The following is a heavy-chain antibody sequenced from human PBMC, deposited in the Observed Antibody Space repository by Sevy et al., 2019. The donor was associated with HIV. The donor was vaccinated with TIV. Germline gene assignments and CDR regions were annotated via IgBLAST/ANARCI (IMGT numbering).Heavy chain of an antibody. CDR2: IYYSGST. V-gene: IGHV4-59*01. Sequence: SETLSLTCTVSGGSISSYYWSWIRQPPGKGLEWIGYIYYSGSTNYNPSLKSRVTISVDTSKNQFSLKLSSVTAADTAVYYCAREISTVRCFDPWGQGTLVTVSS. CDR3: AREISTVRCFDP. CDR1: GGSISSYY. J-gene: IGHJ5*02. D-gene: IGHD4-17*01.